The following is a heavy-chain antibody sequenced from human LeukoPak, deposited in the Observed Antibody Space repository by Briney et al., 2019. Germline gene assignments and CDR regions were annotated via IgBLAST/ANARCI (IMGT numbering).Heavy chain of an antibody. CDR1: GFTFSSYD. CDR3: ARAGISAPGFDY. Sequence: PGGSLRLSCAASGFTFSSYDMHWVRQATGKGLEWVSAIGTAGDTYYPGSVKGRFTISRENAKNSLYLQMNSLRAGDAAVYYCARAGISAPGFDYWGQGTLVTVSS. V-gene: IGHV3-13*04. D-gene: IGHD3-3*02. CDR2: IGTAGDT. J-gene: IGHJ4*02.